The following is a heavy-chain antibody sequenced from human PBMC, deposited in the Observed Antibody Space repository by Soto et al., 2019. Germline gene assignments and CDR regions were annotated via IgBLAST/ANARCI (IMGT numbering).Heavy chain of an antibody. CDR1: GFSLSTSGVG. J-gene: IGHJ3*01. D-gene: IGHD3-10*01. CDR2: IFWDDDK. V-gene: IGHV2-5*02. CDR3: AQGVNAHGVGSDAFDV. Sequence: QITFKESGPTLVKPTQTLTLTCTFSGFSLSTSGVGVGWIRQPPGKALEWLALIFWDDDKRYSPSLKSRLTITKDTSKNHVVLTMTNMDPVDTATYYCAQGVNAHGVGSDAFDVWGQGTMVTVSS.